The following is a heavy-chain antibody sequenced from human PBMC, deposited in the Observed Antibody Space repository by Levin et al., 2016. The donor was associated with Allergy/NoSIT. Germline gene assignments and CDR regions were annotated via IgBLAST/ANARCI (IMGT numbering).Heavy chain of an antibody. J-gene: IGHJ4*02. CDR1: GFTFSSYA. V-gene: IGHV3-30-3*01. CDR3: AREEVNIAAAGLYFDY. CDR2: ISYDGSNK. D-gene: IGHD6-13*01. Sequence: GESLKISCAASGFTFSSYAMHWVRQAPGKGLEWVAVISYDGSNKYYADSVKGRFTISRDNSKNTLYLQMNSLRAEDTAVYYCAREEVNIAAAGLYFDYWGQGTLVTVSS.